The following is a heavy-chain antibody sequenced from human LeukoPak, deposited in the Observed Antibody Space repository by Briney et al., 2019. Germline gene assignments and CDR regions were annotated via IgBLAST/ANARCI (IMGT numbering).Heavy chain of an antibody. CDR3: ARGLYYYDSSGYSS. J-gene: IGHJ4*02. CDR2: ISYSGST. CDR1: GGAISSYY. D-gene: IGHD3-22*01. Sequence: SETLSLTCTVSGGAISSYYWSWIRQPPGKGLEWIGYISYSGSTNYNPSLKSRVTISVDTSMNQFSLKLSSVTAADTAVYYCARGLYYYDSSGYSSWGQGTLVTVSS. V-gene: IGHV4-59*01.